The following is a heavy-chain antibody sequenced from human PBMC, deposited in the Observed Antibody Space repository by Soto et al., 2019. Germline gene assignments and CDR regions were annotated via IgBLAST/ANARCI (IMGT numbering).Heavy chain of an antibody. CDR1: GYTFTSYG. CDR2: ISAYNGNT. V-gene: IGHV1-18*04. D-gene: IGHD6-19*01. CDR3: ARDRLGQWLVNDAFDI. Sequence: ASVKVSCKASGYTFTSYGISWVRQAPGQGREWMGWISAYNGNTNYAQKLQGRVTMTTDTSTSTAYMELRSLRSDDTAVYYCARDRLGQWLVNDAFDIWGQGTMVTVSS. J-gene: IGHJ3*02.